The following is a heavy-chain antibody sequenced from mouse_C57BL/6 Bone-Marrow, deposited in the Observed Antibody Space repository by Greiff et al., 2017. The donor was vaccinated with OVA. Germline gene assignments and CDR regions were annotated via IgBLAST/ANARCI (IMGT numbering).Heavy chain of an antibody. D-gene: IGHD1-1*01. CDR3: ARGYYPRCFDV. CDR2: INPNNGGT. Sequence: VQLKQSGPELVKPGASVKISCKASGYTFTDYYMNWVKQSHGKSLEWIGDINPNNGGTSYNQKFKGKATLTVDKSSSTAYMELRSLTSEDSAVYYCARGYYPRCFDVWGTGTTVTVSS. CDR1: GYTFTDYY. V-gene: IGHV1-26*01. J-gene: IGHJ1*03.